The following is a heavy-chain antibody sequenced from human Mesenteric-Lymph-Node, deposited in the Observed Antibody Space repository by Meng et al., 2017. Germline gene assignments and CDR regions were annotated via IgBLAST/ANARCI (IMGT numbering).Heavy chain of an antibody. Sequence: QLQLQESGSGLVKPSETLSLIFTLSGCSIRSSSYYWGWIRQPPGKGLEYIGSIFYSGNTYYNPSLKSRVTISIDTSENQFSLKLSSVTAADTAVYYCARRVFYGSANFDYWGQGTLVTVSS. CDR3: ARRVFYGSANFDY. CDR1: GCSIRSSSYY. CDR2: IFYSGNT. D-gene: IGHD3-10*01. J-gene: IGHJ4*02. V-gene: IGHV4-39*01.